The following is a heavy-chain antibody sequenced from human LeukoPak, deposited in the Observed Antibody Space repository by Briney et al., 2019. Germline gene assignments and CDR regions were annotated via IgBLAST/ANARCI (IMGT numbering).Heavy chain of an antibody. Sequence: GESLKISCKGSGYSFSSYWIGWVRQMLGKGLEWMGIIYPGDSESRYSPSFQGQVSISVDKSISTAYLQWSSLKASDTAMYFCARGAYYYYDMDVWGQGTTVTVSS. CDR1: GYSFSSYW. V-gene: IGHV5-51*01. CDR2: IYPGDSES. CDR3: ARGAYYYYDMDV. J-gene: IGHJ6*02.